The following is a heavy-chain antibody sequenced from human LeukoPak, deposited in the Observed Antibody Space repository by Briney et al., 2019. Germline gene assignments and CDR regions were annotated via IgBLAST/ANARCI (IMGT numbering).Heavy chain of an antibody. D-gene: IGHD5-12*01. CDR3: ARRQDSGYDFDF. CDR2: IYPGDSDT. V-gene: IGHV5-51*01. J-gene: IGHJ4*02. CDR1: GYSFTTYW. Sequence: GESLKISCKGSGYSFTTYWIGWVRQMPGKGLEWMGIIYPGDSDTRYSPSFQGQVTLSADKSTNTAHLQWSSLKASDTAIYYCARRQDSGYDFDFWGQGTLVTVSS.